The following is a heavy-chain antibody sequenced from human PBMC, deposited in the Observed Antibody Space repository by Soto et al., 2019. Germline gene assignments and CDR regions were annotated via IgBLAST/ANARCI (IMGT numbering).Heavy chain of an antibody. CDR2: IKSDGNGT. CDR3: ARGDGDRYDGNGYLGRH. D-gene: IGHD3-22*01. J-gene: IGHJ4*02. CDR1: GFTFSSYW. Sequence: EVQLVESGGGLVQPGESLTLSCAASGFTFSSYWMHWVRQAPGKGLVWVSRIKSDGNGTYYADSVKGRLTISRDDARNTLRVEDTAVYFCARGDGDRYDGNGYLGRHWGQGTLVTVSS. V-gene: IGHV3-74*01.